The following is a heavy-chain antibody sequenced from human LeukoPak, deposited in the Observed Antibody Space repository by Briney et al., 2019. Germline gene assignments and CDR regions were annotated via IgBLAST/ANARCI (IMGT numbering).Heavy chain of an antibody. Sequence: NPSETLSLTCTVSGGSISSYYWSWIRQPPGKGLEWIGYIYYSGSTNYNPSLKSRVTISVDTSKNQFSLKLSSVTAADTAVYYCARFEQVVPPVWGQGTLVTVSS. V-gene: IGHV4-59*01. CDR1: GGSISSYY. D-gene: IGHD2-21*01. J-gene: IGHJ4*02. CDR2: IYYSGST. CDR3: ARFEQVVPPV.